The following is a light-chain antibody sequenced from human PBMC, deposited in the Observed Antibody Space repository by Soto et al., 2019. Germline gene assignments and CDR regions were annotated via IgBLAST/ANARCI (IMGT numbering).Light chain of an antibody. CDR1: RSNIGAGYD. V-gene: IGLV1-40*01. J-gene: IGLJ1*01. Sequence: QAVVTQPPSVSGAPGQRVTISCTGSRSNIGAGYDVHWYQQLPGTAPKLLIYGNSNRPSGVPDRFSGSKSGTSASLAITGLQAEDEADYYCQSYDSSLSGSYVFGTGTKLTVL. CDR2: GNS. CDR3: QSYDSSLSGSYV.